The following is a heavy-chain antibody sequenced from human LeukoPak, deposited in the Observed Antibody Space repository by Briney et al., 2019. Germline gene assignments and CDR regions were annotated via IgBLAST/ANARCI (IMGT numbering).Heavy chain of an antibody. CDR3: AKERDSSGSSFDY. Sequence: PGRSLRLSCAASGFTCGSYGMHWVRQAPGKGLEWVAVISYDGSNKYYADSVKGRFTISRDNSKNTLYLQMNSLRAEDTAVYYCAKERDSSGSSFDYWGQGTLVTVSS. D-gene: IGHD6-19*01. CDR2: ISYDGSNK. V-gene: IGHV3-30*18. CDR1: GFTCGSYG. J-gene: IGHJ4*02.